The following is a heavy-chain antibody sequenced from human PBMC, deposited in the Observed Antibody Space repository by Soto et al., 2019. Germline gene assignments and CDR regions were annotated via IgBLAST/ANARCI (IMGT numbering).Heavy chain of an antibody. V-gene: IGHV3-23*01. Sequence: GGSLRLSCAASGFTFSSYAMSWVRQAPGKGLEWVSAISGSGGSTYYADSVKGRFTISRDNSKNTLYLQMNSLRAEDTAVYYCAKGVSITIFGVVMPNPFDYWGQGTLVTVSS. CDR2: ISGSGGST. J-gene: IGHJ4*02. CDR3: AKGVSITIFGVVMPNPFDY. CDR1: GFTFSSYA. D-gene: IGHD3-3*01.